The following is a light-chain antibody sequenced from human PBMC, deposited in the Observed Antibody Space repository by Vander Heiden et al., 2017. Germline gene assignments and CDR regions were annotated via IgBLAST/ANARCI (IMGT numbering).Light chain of an antibody. CDR1: QSVSSN. V-gene: IGKV3-11*01. CDR2: DAS. CDR3: LQRSNWPWT. Sequence: IVLTQSPATLSLSPGERATLSCRASQSVSSNLVWYQQKPGQAPRVLIYDASNRATGIPARFSGSGSGTDFTLTISSLEPEDFAVYYCLQRSNWPWTFGQGTKVEIK. J-gene: IGKJ1*01.